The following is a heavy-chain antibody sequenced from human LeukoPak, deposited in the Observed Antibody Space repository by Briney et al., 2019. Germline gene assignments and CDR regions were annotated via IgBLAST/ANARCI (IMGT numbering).Heavy chain of an antibody. Sequence: ASVKVSCKASGYTFTGYYMHWVRQAPGQGLEWMGWINPNSGGTNYAQEFQGRVTMTRDTSISTAYMELSRLRSDDTAVYYCARELMVRGVITDWFDPWGQGTLVTVSS. V-gene: IGHV1-2*02. D-gene: IGHD3-10*01. CDR2: INPNSGGT. CDR3: ARELMVRGVITDWFDP. J-gene: IGHJ5*02. CDR1: GYTFTGYY.